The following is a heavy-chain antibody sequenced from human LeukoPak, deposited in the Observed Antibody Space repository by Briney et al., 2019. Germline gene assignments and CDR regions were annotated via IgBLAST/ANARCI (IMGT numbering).Heavy chain of an antibody. V-gene: IGHV1-2*02. D-gene: IGHD3-3*01. CDR3: ARGPLTIFGVAGPLDY. CDR2: INPNSGGT. J-gene: IGHJ4*02. CDR1: GYTFTGYY. Sequence: ASVKVSCKASGYTFTGYYMHWVRQAPGQGLEWMGWINPNSGGTNYAQKFQGRVTMTRDTSISTAYMELSRLRSDDTAVYYCARGPLTIFGVAGPLDYWGRGTLVTVSS.